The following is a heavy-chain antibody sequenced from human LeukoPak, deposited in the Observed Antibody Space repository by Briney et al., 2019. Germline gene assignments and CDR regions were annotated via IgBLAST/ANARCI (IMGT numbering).Heavy chain of an antibody. Sequence: SETLSLTCTVSGGSISSSSYYWGWIRQPPGKGLEWIGSIYYSGSTYYNPSLKSRVTISVDTSKNQFSLKLSSVTAADTAVYYCARTLSSGYPDYFYYMDVWGKGTTVTISS. V-gene: IGHV4-39*07. J-gene: IGHJ6*03. CDR2: IYYSGST. CDR3: ARTLSSGYPDYFYYMDV. CDR1: GGSISSSSYY. D-gene: IGHD3-22*01.